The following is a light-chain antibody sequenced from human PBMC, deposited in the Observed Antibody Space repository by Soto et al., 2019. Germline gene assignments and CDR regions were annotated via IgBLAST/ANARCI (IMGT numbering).Light chain of an antibody. Sequence: EIVLTQSPGTLSLSPGERATLSCRASQSVGRNFLAWFQQKPGQAPRLLIYDASSRATGIPDRFSGSGSGTFFPLTISSLEPEFFAFFSCHQYAASPLPFGGGPKVEIK. J-gene: IGKJ4*01. V-gene: IGKV3-20*01. CDR2: DAS. CDR1: QSVGRNF. CDR3: HQYAASPLP.